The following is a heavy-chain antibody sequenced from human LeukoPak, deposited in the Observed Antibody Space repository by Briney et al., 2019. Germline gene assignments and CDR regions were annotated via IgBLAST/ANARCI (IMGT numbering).Heavy chain of an antibody. V-gene: IGHV3-23*01. CDR3: ARRLTGGVTDFFDF. CDR1: GFTFSSHS. Sequence: GGSVRLSCAASGFTFSSHSMSWVRQSPGEGLEWVAAISPSGDSTTYRDSVKGQFTISRDSSRNRLYLQMNTLTVEDTAIYYSARRLTGGVTDFFDFWGQGALVTVSS. J-gene: IGHJ4*02. CDR2: ISPSGDST. D-gene: IGHD2-8*02.